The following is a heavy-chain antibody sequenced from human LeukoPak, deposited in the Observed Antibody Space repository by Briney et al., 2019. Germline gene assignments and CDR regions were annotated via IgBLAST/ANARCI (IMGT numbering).Heavy chain of an antibody. CDR2: IYHSGST. V-gene: IGHV4-38-2*02. D-gene: IGHD4-23*01. CDR1: GYSISSGYY. Sequence: NPSETLSLTCTVSGYSISSGYYWGWIRQPPGKGLEWIGSIYHSGSTYYNPSLKSRVTISVDTSENQFSLKLSSVTAADTAVYYCARVHIRWTQPYYFDYWGQGTLVTVSS. J-gene: IGHJ4*02. CDR3: ARVHIRWTQPYYFDY.